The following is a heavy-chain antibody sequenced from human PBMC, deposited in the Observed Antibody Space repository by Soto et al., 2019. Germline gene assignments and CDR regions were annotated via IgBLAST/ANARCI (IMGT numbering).Heavy chain of an antibody. CDR2: IYYTGST. D-gene: IGHD1-7*01. CDR1: GGSINGYF. V-gene: IGHV4-59*12. Sequence: SETLSLTCTVSGGSINGYFWNWVRQPPGKGLEWIGYIYYTGSTNYNPSLKSRVTISVDTSKNQFSLKLSSVTAADTAVYYCARYGPPKTQTGTTRRRWFDPWGQGTLVTVSS. J-gene: IGHJ5*02. CDR3: ARYGPPKTQTGTTRRRWFDP.